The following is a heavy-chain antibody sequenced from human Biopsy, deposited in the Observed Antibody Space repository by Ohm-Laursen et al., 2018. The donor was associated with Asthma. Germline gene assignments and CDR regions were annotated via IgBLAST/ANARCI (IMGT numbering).Heavy chain of an antibody. D-gene: IGHD6-19*01. Sequence: SLRLSCTASGFTSSDYYMSWIRQAPGKGLEWISYINGKSNSIEYADSVKGRFTISRDNAKNSLYLQMNSLRAEDTAVYYCARDSYSSGLYDDFESWGQGTLVTVFS. V-gene: IGHV3-11*01. J-gene: IGHJ4*02. CDR3: ARDSYSSGLYDDFES. CDR1: GFTSSDYY. CDR2: INGKSNSI.